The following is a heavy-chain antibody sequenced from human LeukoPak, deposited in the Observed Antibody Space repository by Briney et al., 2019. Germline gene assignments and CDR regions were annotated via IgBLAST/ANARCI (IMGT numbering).Heavy chain of an antibody. V-gene: IGHV1-3*04. Sequence: EASEKVSCKASGYTFTRNAMHWVRQAPGQGLEWMGWINTVNDNTEYSQKFHGRVTITRDISASTVYMELSSLRSEDTAVYYCARDQSLTWYGVPGDYWGQGTQVTVSS. J-gene: IGHJ4*02. CDR2: INTVNDNT. D-gene: IGHD4/OR15-4a*01. CDR3: ARDQSLTWYGVPGDY. CDR1: GYTFTRNA.